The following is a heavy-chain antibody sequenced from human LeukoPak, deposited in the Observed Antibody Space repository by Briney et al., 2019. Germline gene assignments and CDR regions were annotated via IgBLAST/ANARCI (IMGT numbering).Heavy chain of an antibody. CDR1: GFTFSDYY. Sequence: GGSLRLSCAASGFTFSDYYMSWIRQAPGKGLEWVAVISYDGSNKYYADSVKGRFTISRDNSKNTLYLQMNSLRAEDTAVYYCAREGRLHYYFDYWGQGTLVTVSS. V-gene: IGHV3-30-3*01. J-gene: IGHJ4*02. CDR3: AREGRLHYYFDY. CDR2: ISYDGSNK.